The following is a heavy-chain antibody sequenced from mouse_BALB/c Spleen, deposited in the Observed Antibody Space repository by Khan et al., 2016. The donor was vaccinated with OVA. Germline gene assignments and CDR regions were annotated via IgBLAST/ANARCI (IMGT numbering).Heavy chain of an antibody. V-gene: IGHV1S135*01. J-gene: IGHJ2*01. D-gene: IGHD1-1*01. CDR3: ALIYHYGSGFDY. Sequence: EVQLQESGPELVKPGTSVKVSCKTSGYSFTDYNMFWVKQSLGKSLEWIGYIAPYNGGTNYNQKFMGKATLTVDKSSSTAFMHLNSPTSDDSAVYYCALIYHYGSGFDYWGQGTTLTVSS. CDR1: GYSFTDYN. CDR2: IAPYNGGT.